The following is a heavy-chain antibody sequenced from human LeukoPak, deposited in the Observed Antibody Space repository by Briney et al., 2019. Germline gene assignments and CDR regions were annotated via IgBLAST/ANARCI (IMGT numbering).Heavy chain of an antibody. J-gene: IGHJ6*03. CDR1: GGFIGSSSHF. D-gene: IGHD1-7*01. Sequence: SETLSLTCTVSGGFIGSSSHFWGWIRQPPGKGLEWIASIYYSGSTYYNPSLKSRVTISVDTSKNQFSLKLSSVTAADTAVYYCARHRGGLELPYYYYMDVWGKGTTVTVSS. CDR3: ARHRGGLELPYYYYMDV. V-gene: IGHV4-39*01. CDR2: IYYSGST.